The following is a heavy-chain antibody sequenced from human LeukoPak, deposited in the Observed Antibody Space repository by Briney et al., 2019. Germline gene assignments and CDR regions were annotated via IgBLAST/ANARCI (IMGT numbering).Heavy chain of an antibody. J-gene: IGHJ4*02. CDR2: IIPIFGTA. Sequence: ASVKVSCKASGGTFSSYAISWVRQAPGQGLEWMGGIIPIFGTANYAQKFQGRVTITADESTSTAYMELSSLRSEDTAVYYCARGRAGATFPDYWGQGTLVTVSS. CDR3: ARGRAGATFPDY. V-gene: IGHV1-69*13. CDR1: GGTFSSYA. D-gene: IGHD1-26*01.